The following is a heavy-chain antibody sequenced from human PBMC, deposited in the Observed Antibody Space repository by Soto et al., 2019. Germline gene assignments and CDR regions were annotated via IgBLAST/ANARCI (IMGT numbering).Heavy chain of an antibody. D-gene: IGHD2-2*01. Sequence: QIQLEQSRPELRKPGASVKVSCKASGYIFSNFGISWVRQAPGQGLEWMGWISGYNDNTNYAQKFQDRLRMTTDISTGTAYMELTTLRSEDTAVYYCAKDASSWFYYFYGMDVWVQGTTVTVSS. CDR1: GYIFSNFG. J-gene: IGHJ6*02. CDR3: AKDASSWFYYFYGMDV. V-gene: IGHV1-18*01. CDR2: ISGYNDNT.